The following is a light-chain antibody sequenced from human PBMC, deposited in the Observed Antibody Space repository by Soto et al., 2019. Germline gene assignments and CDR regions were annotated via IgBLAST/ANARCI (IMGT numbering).Light chain of an antibody. V-gene: IGKV3-20*01. CDR2: GAS. CDR3: QQYGSSLIT. Sequence: EIVLTQSPANLSLSPGDRATLSCRASESVTSSLAWYQQKPGQPPRLLIYGASSRATGIPDRFSGSGSGTDFTLTISRLEPEDFAVYYCQQYGSSLITFGQGTRLEIK. CDR1: ESVTSS. J-gene: IGKJ5*01.